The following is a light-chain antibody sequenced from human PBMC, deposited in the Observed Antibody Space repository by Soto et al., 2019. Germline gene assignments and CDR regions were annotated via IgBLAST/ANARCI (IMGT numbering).Light chain of an antibody. V-gene: IGLV2-14*01. CDR3: SSYTSSNTVV. CDR2: DVS. CDR1: SSDVGGYNY. Sequence: QSALTQPASVSGSPGQSITISCTGTSSDVGGYNYVSWYQQYPGKAPKLMIYDVSHRPSGVSNRFSGSKSGNTASLTISGLQAEDEADYYCSSYTSSNTVVFGGGTEVTVL. J-gene: IGLJ2*01.